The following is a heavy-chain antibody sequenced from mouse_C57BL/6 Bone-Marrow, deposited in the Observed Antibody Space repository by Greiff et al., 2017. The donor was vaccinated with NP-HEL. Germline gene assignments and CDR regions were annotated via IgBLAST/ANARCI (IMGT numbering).Heavy chain of an antibody. J-gene: IGHJ3*01. V-gene: IGHV5-9-1*02. CDR3: TRVGYYGSSYWFAY. CDR1: GFTFSSYA. CDR2: ISRGVDYI. D-gene: IGHD1-1*01. Sequence: DVKLQESGEGLVKPGGSLKLSCAASGFTFSSYAMSWVRQTPEKRLEWVAYISRGVDYIYYADTVKGRFTISRDNARNTLYLQMSSLKSEDTAMYYCTRVGYYGSSYWFAYWGQGTLVTVSA.